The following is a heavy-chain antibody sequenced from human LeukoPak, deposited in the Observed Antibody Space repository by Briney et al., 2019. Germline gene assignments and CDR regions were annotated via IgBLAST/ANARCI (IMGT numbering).Heavy chain of an antibody. D-gene: IGHD3-10*01. CDR1: GFTFSSYS. CDR3: ARGARGSGTASDY. J-gene: IGHJ4*02. CDR2: ISSSSTYI. V-gene: IGHV3-21*01. Sequence: GGSLRLSCAASGFTFSSYSMNWVRQAPGKGLEWVSSISSSSTYIYYADSVKGRFTISRDNAKNSLYLQMNSLRAEDTAVYYCARGARGSGTASDYWGQGTLVTVSS.